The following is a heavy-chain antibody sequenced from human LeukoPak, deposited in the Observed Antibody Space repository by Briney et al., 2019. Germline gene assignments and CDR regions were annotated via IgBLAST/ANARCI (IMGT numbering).Heavy chain of an antibody. CDR1: GFSVRNNY. CDR2: IYSRGGT. D-gene: IGHD1-14*01. V-gene: IGHV3-53*01. Sequence: GGSLRLFCAVSGFSVRNNYMNWVRQAPGKGLEWVSLIYSRGGTSYADSVKGRFTISRDNSKNTLYLQMNSLRAEDTAVYYCARDGGPDDAFDIWGQGTMVTVSS. J-gene: IGHJ3*02. CDR3: ARDGGPDDAFDI.